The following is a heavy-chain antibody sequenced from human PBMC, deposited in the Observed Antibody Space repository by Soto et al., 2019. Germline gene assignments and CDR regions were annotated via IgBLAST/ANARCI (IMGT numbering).Heavy chain of an antibody. J-gene: IGHJ5*02. Sequence: SETLSLTCAVSGDSISGNNWWSWVRQSPGKGLEWIGEIYHTGKATYNPSLKTRVTMSVDKSKIQFSLEVRSVTVADTAVYYCARDMHAGFTHYFDPWGQGTLVTVS. D-gene: IGHD1-26*01. CDR2: IYHTGKA. CDR1: GDSISGNNW. V-gene: IGHV4-4*02. CDR3: ARDMHAGFTHYFDP.